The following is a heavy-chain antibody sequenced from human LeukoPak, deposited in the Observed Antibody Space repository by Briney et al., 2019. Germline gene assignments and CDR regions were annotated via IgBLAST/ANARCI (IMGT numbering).Heavy chain of an antibody. Sequence: SETLSLTCTVSGYSISSGYYWGWIRQPPGKGLEWIGSIHYSGSTNYNPSLKSRVTISVDTSKNQFSLKLSSVTAADPAVYYCAIGYCSGGSCYSYYLYNYMDVWGKGTTVTVSS. CDR2: IHYSGST. V-gene: IGHV4-38-2*02. D-gene: IGHD2-15*01. J-gene: IGHJ6*03. CDR3: AIGYCSGGSCYSYYLYNYMDV. CDR1: GYSISSGYY.